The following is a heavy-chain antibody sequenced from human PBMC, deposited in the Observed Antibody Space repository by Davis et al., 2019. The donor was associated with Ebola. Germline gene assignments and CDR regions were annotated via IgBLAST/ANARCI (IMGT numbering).Heavy chain of an antibody. CDR2: LKEDESQK. J-gene: IGHJ6*03. Sequence: PGGSLRLSCVVSGFTFANYWMTWVRQAPGKGLEWVASLKEDESQKYYVDSVKGRFTISRDNAKNSLCLQMNSLRAEDTAVYYCARVLSGTNYNFMDVWGKGTTVTVSS. V-gene: IGHV3-7*03. CDR3: ARVLSGTNYNFMDV. CDR1: GFTFANYW. D-gene: IGHD2-2*01.